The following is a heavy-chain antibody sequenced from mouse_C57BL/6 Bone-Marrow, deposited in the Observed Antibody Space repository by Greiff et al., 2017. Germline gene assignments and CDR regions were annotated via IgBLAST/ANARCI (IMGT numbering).Heavy chain of an antibody. CDR3: AREITTVVAPYYYAMYY. Sequence: VQLQQPGAELVMPGASVKLSCKASGYTFTSYWMHWVKQRPGQGLEWIGEIDPSDSYTNYNQKFKGKSTLTVDKSSSTAYMQLSSLTSEDSAVYYCAREITTVVAPYYYAMYYWGQGTSVTVSS. D-gene: IGHD1-1*01. J-gene: IGHJ4*01. CDR2: IDPSDSYT. V-gene: IGHV1-69*01. CDR1: GYTFTSYW.